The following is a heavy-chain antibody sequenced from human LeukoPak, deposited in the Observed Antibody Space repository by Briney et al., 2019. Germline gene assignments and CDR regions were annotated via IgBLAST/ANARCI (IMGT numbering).Heavy chain of an antibody. Sequence: SETLSLTCAVYGGSFSGNYWSWVRQPPGKGLEWIREINHRGNTNYNPSLKSRVTISDTSKNQFSLRLKSVTAADTAVYYCARVPESVGINYFDSWGQGTQVTVSS. CDR2: INHRGNT. D-gene: IGHD1-26*01. CDR3: ARVPESVGINYFDS. CDR1: GGSFSGNY. V-gene: IGHV4-34*01. J-gene: IGHJ4*02.